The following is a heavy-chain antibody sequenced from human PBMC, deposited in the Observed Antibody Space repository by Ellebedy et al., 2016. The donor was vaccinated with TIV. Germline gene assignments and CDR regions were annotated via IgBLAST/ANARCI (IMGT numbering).Heavy chain of an antibody. CDR2: IKGDGSSA. D-gene: IGHD2/OR15-2a*01. Sequence: GESLKISCAASGFTFTSYWMHWVRQAPGKELVWVSRIKGDGSSAGYADSVKGRFTISRDNAKNTLYLQMNSLRAEDTGVYYCANTSDPAAWYYYYGMDVWGQGTTVTVSS. V-gene: IGHV3-74*01. CDR1: GFTFTSYW. CDR3: ANTSDPAAWYYYYGMDV. J-gene: IGHJ6*02.